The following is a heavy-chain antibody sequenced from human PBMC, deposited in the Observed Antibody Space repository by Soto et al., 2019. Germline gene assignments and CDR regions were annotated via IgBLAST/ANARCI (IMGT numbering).Heavy chain of an antibody. CDR2: IYSGGAT. J-gene: IGHJ4*02. CDR3: ARDGTYNWV. V-gene: IGHV3-66*01. Sequence: EVQLVESGGGLVQPGGSLRLSCAASGFTVSTNYMRWVRQAPGKGLEWVSLIYSGGATYYADSVKGRFTISRDNSKNTLYLQMSSLGAEDTGGYYCARDGTYNWVGGQGILVTVSS. D-gene: IGHD1-1*01. CDR1: GFTVSTNY.